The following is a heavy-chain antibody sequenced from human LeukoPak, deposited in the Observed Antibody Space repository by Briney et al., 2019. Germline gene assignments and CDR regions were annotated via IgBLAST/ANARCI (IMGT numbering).Heavy chain of an antibody. CDR1: GFTFSSYW. CDR3: PRGVYCSSTSCPILFDY. CDR2: IKQDGSEK. V-gene: IGHV3-7*01. Sequence: GGSLRLSCAASGFTFSSYWMSWVRQAPGKGLEWVANIKQDGSEKYYVDSVKGRFTISRDNAKNSLYLQMNSLRAEDTAVYYCPRGVYCSSTSCPILFDYWGQGTLVTVSS. D-gene: IGHD2-2*01. J-gene: IGHJ4*02.